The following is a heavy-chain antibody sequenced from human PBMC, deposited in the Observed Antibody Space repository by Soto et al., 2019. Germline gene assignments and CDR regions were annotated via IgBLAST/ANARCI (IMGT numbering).Heavy chain of an antibody. CDR3: ARARGTAAGAEFDY. V-gene: IGHV3-21*01. J-gene: IGHJ4*02. D-gene: IGHD6-13*01. Sequence: EVQLVESGGGLVKPGGSLRLSCAASGFTFSSSGMNWVRQAPGKGLEWVSSISSSSTYIYYTDSVKGRFTISRDNAKNSLYLQMNSLGAEDTAVYYCARARGTAAGAEFDYWGQGTLVTVSS. CDR2: ISSSSTYI. CDR1: GFTFSSSG.